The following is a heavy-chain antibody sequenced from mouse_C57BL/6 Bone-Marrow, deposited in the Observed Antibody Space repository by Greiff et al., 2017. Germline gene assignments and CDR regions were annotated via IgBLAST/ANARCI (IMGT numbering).Heavy chain of an antibody. CDR2: IDPSDSYT. CDR1: GYTFTSYW. CDR3: ARQLRLYFDY. J-gene: IGHJ2*01. D-gene: IGHD3-2*02. Sequence: VQLQQPGAELVRPGTSVKLSCKASGYTFTSYWMHWVKQRPGQGLEWIGVIDPSDSYTNYNQKFKGKATLTVDTSSSTAYLQLSSLTSEDSAVYYCARQLRLYFDYWGQGTTLTVSS. V-gene: IGHV1-59*01.